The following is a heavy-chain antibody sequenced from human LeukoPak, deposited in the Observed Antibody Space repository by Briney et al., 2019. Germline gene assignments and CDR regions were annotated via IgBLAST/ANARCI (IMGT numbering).Heavy chain of an antibody. CDR1: GFTFSSYA. CDR2: ISGSGGAT. D-gene: IGHD3-22*01. J-gene: IGHJ3*02. V-gene: IGHV3-23*01. CDR3: AKDRLTLYYDSSGDAFGI. Sequence: GGSLRLSCAASGFTFSSYAMSWVRQAPGMGLECVSAISGSGGATYYADSVKGRFTISRDNSKNTLYLQMNSLRAEDTAVYYCAKDRLTLYYDSSGDAFGIWGQGTMVTVSS.